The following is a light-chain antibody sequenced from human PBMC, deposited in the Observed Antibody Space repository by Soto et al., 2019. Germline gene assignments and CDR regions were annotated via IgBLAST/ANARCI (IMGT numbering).Light chain of an antibody. Sequence: QSVLTQPASVSGSPGQSITISCTGTSSDIGAYNFVSWYQQHPGKAPKLMLYDVNIRPSGVSNRFSGSKSGNTASLTISGLKAEDEADYYCTSWTTSTTMIFGGGTKDTVL. CDR2: DVN. V-gene: IGLV2-14*03. J-gene: IGLJ2*01. CDR1: SSDIGAYNF. CDR3: TSWTTSTTMI.